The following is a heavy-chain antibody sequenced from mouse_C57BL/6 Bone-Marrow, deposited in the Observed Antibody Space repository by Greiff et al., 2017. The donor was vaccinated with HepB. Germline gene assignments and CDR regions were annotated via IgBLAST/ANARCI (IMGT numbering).Heavy chain of an antibody. Sequence: VQLQQSGAELVKPGASVKLSCKASGYTFTSYWMHWVKQRPGQGLEWIGMIHPNSGSTNYNEKFKSKATLTVDKSSSTAYMQLSSLTSEDSAVYYCARENDGYPWFAYWGQGTLVTVSA. CDR2: IHPNSGST. CDR3: ARENDGYPWFAY. J-gene: IGHJ3*01. D-gene: IGHD2-3*01. V-gene: IGHV1-64*01. CDR1: GYTFTSYW.